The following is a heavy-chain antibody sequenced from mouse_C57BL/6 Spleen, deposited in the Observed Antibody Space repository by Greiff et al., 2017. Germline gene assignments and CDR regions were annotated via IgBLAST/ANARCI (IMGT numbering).Heavy chain of an antibody. J-gene: IGHJ2*01. CDR2: TLPGSGST. Sequence: QVQLQQSGAGLMKPGASVKLSCKATGYTFTGFWIGWVRQRPGHGLELIGETLPGSGSTNYNEQVKGKATFTADTSTNTAYMHLSSVTTEDSAIYYCARRRQLRLFYYFDYWGQGTTLTVSS. V-gene: IGHV1-9*01. CDR3: ARRRQLRLFYYFDY. D-gene: IGHD3-2*02. CDR1: GYTFTGFW.